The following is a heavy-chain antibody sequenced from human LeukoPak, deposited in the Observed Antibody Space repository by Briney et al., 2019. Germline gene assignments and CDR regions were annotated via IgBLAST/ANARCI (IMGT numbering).Heavy chain of an antibody. V-gene: IGHV1-58*01. CDR3: AAVRELPPPYYYAMDV. CDR2: IVVGSGNT. CDR1: GFTFTSSA. Sequence: SVKVSCKASGFTFTSSAVQWVRQARGQRLEWIGWIVVGSGNTNYAQKFQERVTITRDMSTSTAYMELSSLRSEDTAVYYCAAVRELPPPYYYAMDVCGKGTTVTVSS. J-gene: IGHJ6*04. D-gene: IGHD1-1*01.